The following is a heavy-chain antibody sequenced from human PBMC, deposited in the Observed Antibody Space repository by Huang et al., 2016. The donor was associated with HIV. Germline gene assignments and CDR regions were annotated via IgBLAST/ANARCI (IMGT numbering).Heavy chain of an antibody. V-gene: IGHV1-3*01. CDR3: AREFVIFGAPLWPAY. CDR2: NNHDKGNT. D-gene: IGHD2-21*01. Sequence: QVQLVQSRAEVKKPAASVKVSCKASGYSFTTYDLHWGRQAPGDRLEWMGWNNHDKGNTNYSQKFQGRVTITRDTSASTVYMEVSSLTFEDTAVYYCAREFVIFGAPLWPAYWGQGTLISVSS. CDR1: GYSFTTYD. J-gene: IGHJ4*02.